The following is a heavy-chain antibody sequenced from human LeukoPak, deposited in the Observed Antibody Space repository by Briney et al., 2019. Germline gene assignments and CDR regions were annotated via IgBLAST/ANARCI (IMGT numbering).Heavy chain of an antibody. D-gene: IGHD2-15*01. CDR1: GYTFTVYY. Sequence: GASVKVSCKASGYTFTVYYMHWVRQAPGQGLEWMGWINPNSSGTNSAQKFQGRVTMTRDTSISTAYMELSSLRSDDTAVYYCARARCTGGSWYDYWGQGTLVTVSS. V-gene: IGHV1-2*02. CDR3: ARARCTGGSWYDY. J-gene: IGHJ4*02. CDR2: INPNSSGT.